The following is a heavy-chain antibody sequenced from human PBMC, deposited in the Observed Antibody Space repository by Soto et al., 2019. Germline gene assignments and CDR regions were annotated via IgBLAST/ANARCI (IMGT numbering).Heavy chain of an antibody. Sequence: QVQLVESGGGVVQPGRSLRLSCAASGFTFSSYAMHWVRQAPGKGLEWVAVISYDGSNKYYADSVKGRFTISRDNSKNTLYLQMNSLRAEDTAVYYCARDGEGEVVVVVAATLTLLNDTSGCFMDVWGQGTTVTVSS. D-gene: IGHD2-15*01. J-gene: IGHJ6*02. CDR3: ARDGEGEVVVVVAATLTLLNDTSGCFMDV. CDR1: GFTFSSYA. CDR2: ISYDGSNK. V-gene: IGHV3-30-3*01.